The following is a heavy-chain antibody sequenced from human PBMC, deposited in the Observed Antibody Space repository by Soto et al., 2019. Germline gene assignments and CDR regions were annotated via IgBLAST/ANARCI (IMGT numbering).Heavy chain of an antibody. CDR2: INAGNGNT. CDR1: GYGLTSNS. CDR3: AKGGSFGGILDS. Sequence: VSVEASCKAPGYGLTSNSMHWVCQAPGQRLEWMGWINAGNGNTKYSQKFQGRVTITRDTSASTAYMELNSLRVDDTAFYFCAKGGSFGGILDSWGRGTLVTVSS. J-gene: IGHJ4*02. V-gene: IGHV1-3*01. D-gene: IGHD3-10*01.